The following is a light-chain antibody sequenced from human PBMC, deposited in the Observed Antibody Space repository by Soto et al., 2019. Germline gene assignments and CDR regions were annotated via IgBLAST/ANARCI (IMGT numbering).Light chain of an antibody. V-gene: IGLV2-14*01. CDR2: DVS. CDR3: ASYTTSSTYV. J-gene: IGLJ1*01. Sequence: QSVLTRPASVSGCPGQSIAISCTGTSSDVGGYSYVSWYQQQPGKAPKLVISDVSNRPSGVSDRFSGSKSGNTASLTISGLQTEDEADYYCASYTTSSTYVFGTGTRSPS. CDR1: SSDVGGYSY.